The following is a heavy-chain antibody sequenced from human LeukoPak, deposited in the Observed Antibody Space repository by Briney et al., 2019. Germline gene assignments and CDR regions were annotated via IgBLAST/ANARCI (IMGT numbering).Heavy chain of an antibody. D-gene: IGHD6-13*01. J-gene: IGHJ6*02. CDR1: GFTFSSYS. V-gene: IGHV3-48*04. CDR2: ISSSSSTI. CDR3: AKGDPPIAAAGSVMDV. Sequence: PGGSLRLSCAASGFTFSSYSMNWVRQAPGKGLEWVSYISSSSSTIYYADSVKGRFTISRDNAKNSLYLQMNSLRAEDTAVYYCAKGDPPIAAAGSVMDVWGQGTTVTVSS.